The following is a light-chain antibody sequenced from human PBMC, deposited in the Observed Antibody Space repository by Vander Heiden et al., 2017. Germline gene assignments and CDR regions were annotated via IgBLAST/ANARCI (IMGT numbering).Light chain of an antibody. J-gene: IGLJ2*01. CDR1: SSDVGNYNY. CDR3: SSYTTLSPLLI. CDR2: EVS. Sequence: QSALTQPASVSGSPGQSITISCAGTSSDVGNYNYVSWYQHHPGQAPKLMIYEVSNRPSGVSSRFSGSKSGTTASLIISGLQAEDEADYYCSSYTTLSPLLIFGGGTKVTVL. V-gene: IGLV2-14*01.